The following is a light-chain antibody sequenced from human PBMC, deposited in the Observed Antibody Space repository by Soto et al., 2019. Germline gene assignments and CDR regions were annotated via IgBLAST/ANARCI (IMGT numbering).Light chain of an antibody. CDR1: SSDVGGYNY. V-gene: IGLV2-8*01. CDR2: EVS. CDR3: SSYAGSNNYV. J-gene: IGLJ1*01. Sequence: QSVLTQPPSASGSPGQSVTISCTGTSSDVGGYNYVSWYRQHPDKAPKLMIYEVSKRPSGVPDRFSGSKSGNTASLTVSGLQAEDEADYYCSSYAGSNNYVFGTGTKVTVL.